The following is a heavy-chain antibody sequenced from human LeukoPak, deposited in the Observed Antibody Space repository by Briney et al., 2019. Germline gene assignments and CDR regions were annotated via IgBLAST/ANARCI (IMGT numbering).Heavy chain of an antibody. V-gene: IGHV4-59*07. D-gene: IGHD2-15*01. Sequence: SVPLSLPCTLSVGFLTTNYWIWIRQPPGKELEGIGYISHIDSTNDYPSLKGRVTISKHTAKHQFSLKVTSVTPADTAVHYCARAGSVAASPIDYWGQGILVIISS. J-gene: IGHJ4*02. CDR1: VGFLTTNY. CDR2: ISHIDST. CDR3: ARAGSVAASPIDY.